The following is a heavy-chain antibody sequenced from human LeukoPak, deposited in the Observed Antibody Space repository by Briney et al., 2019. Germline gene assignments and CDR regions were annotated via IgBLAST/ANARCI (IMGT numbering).Heavy chain of an antibody. J-gene: IGHJ4*02. CDR2: INPNSGGT. CDR3: ATGPGYSSAWYYY. V-gene: IGHV1-2*02. D-gene: IGHD6-13*01. Sequence: ASVKVSCKASGYTFTSYYMHWVRQAPGQGLEWMGWINPNSGGTNYAQKFQGRVTMTRDTSISTAYMELSRLRSDDTAVYYCATGPGYSSAWYYYWGQGTLVTVSS. CDR1: GYTFTSYY.